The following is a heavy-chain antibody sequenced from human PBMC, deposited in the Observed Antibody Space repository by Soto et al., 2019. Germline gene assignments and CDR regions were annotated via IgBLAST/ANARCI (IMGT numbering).Heavy chain of an antibody. V-gene: IGHV4-4*02. J-gene: IGHJ4*02. D-gene: IGHD6-13*01. Sequence: QVQLQESGPGLVRPSGTLSLTCAVAGGSISSNNWGSWVRQPPGKGLEWIGEIYHSGSTNYNPSLKSRVTMSVVPSKNLFSLTLNAVTAADTAFYYCARDQGSHPGDWGQGTLVSVS. CDR3: ARDQGSHPGD. CDR1: GGSISSNNW. CDR2: IYHSGST.